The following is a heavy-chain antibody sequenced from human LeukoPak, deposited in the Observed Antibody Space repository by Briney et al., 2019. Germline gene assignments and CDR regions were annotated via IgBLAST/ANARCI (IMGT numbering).Heavy chain of an antibody. D-gene: IGHD3-22*01. J-gene: IGHJ6*02. CDR3: ARAQYYDSTTAGGMDV. V-gene: IGHV3-74*01. Sequence: GGSLRLSCAASGFTFSSYWMHWARQAPGKGLVWVSRINSDGSSTKNADSVKGRFTTSRDNAKNSLYLQMNSLRAEDTAVYYCARAQYYDSTTAGGMDVWGQGTTVTVSS. CDR2: INSDGSST. CDR1: GFTFSSYW.